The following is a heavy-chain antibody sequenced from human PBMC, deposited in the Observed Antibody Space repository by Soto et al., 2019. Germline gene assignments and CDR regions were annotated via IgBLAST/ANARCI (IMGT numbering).Heavy chain of an antibody. D-gene: IGHD1-26*01. CDR1: GGSISSSSYY. CDR2: IYYSGST. J-gene: IGHJ5*02. V-gene: IGHV4-39*01. Sequence: QLQLQESGPGLVKPSETLSLTCTVSGGSISSSSYYWGWIRQPPGKGLEWIGSIYYSGSTYYNPSLKSRVTISVDTSKNQFSLKLSSVTAADTAVYYCARPSSDSGSYYNWFDPWGQGTLVTVSS. CDR3: ARPSSDSGSYYNWFDP.